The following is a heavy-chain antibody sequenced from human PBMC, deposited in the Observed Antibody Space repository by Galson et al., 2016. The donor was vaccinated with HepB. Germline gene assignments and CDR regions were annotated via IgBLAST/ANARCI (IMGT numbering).Heavy chain of an antibody. Sequence: SLRLSCAASGFSFSLYAMHWVRQAPGKGLEWVSIISYHGTNKYYADSVKGRFTISRDNSKNTLYLQMNSLRSEDTAVYYCARERGQLYLRDAFDIWGQGTMVTVSS. V-gene: IGHV3-30-3*01. J-gene: IGHJ3*02. CDR3: ARERGQLYLRDAFDI. CDR2: ISYHGTNK. CDR1: GFSFSLYA. D-gene: IGHD1-1*01.